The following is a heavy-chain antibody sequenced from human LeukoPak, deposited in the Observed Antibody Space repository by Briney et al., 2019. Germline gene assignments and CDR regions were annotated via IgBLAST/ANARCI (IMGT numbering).Heavy chain of an antibody. CDR1: GFTFSSYW. D-gene: IGHD3-3*01. J-gene: IGHJ6*03. CDR2: IKQDGSEK. Sequence: GGSLRLSCAASGFTFSSYWMSWVRQAPGKGLEWVANIKQDGSEKYYVDSVKGRFTISRDNAKNSLYLQMNSLRAEDTAVYYCARALDYDFWSGNYYYYYVDVWGKGTTVTVSS. CDR3: ARALDYDFWSGNYYYYYVDV. V-gene: IGHV3-7*04.